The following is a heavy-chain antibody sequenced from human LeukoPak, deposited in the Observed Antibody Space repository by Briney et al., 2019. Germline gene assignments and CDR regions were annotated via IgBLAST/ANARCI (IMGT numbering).Heavy chain of an antibody. Sequence: SETLSLTCTVSGGSISSGSYYWSWIRQPAGKGLEWIGRIYTSGSTNYNPSLKSRVTISVDTSKNQFSLKLSSVTAADTAVYYCARLAAWSSYRRGYDYWGQGTLVTVSS. CDR3: ARLAAWSSYRRGYDY. J-gene: IGHJ4*02. V-gene: IGHV4-61*02. CDR2: IYTSGST. D-gene: IGHD1-1*01. CDR1: GGSISSGSYY.